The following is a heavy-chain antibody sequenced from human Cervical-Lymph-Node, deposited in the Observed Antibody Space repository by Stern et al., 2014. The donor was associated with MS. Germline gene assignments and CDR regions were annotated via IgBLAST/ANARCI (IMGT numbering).Heavy chain of an antibody. CDR1: GFTFHDYA. V-gene: IGHV3-9*01. D-gene: IGHD6-13*01. Sequence: VQLVHSGGGLGQPGRSLRLSCAASGFTFHDYAMHWVRQAPGQALEWVSGIDWNSANIGYADSVKGRFTISRDNAKKAQYLQMDSLKTEDTALYYCAKSTAGHYFYYGLDVWGQGTTVTVSS. J-gene: IGHJ6*02. CDR2: IDWNSANI. CDR3: AKSTAGHYFYYGLDV.